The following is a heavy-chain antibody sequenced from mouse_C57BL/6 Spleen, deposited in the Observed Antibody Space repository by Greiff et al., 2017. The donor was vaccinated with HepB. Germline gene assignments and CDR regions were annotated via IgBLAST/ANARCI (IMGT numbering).Heavy chain of an antibody. CDR1: GFTFSSYT. Sequence: EVMLVESGGGLVKPGGSLKLSCAASGFTFSSYTMSWVRQTPEKRLEWVATISGGGGNTYYPDSVKGRFTISRDNAKNTLYLQMSSLRSEDTALYYCARHRDGKAWFAYWGQGTLVTVSA. J-gene: IGHJ3*01. CDR3: ARHRDGKAWFAY. D-gene: IGHD2-1*01. CDR2: ISGGGGNT. V-gene: IGHV5-9*01.